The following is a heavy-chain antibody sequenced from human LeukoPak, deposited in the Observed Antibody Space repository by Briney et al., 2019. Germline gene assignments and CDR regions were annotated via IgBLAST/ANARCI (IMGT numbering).Heavy chain of an antibody. CDR2: IKQDGSEK. CDR1: GFTFSGNS. J-gene: IGHJ4*02. CDR3: ARGRSVDY. D-gene: IGHD1-26*01. Sequence: ESLRLSCAASGFTFSGNSMTWVRQAPGKGLEWVANIKQDGSEKYYVDSVKGRFTISRDNAKNSLYLQMNSLRAEDTAVYYCARGRSVDYWGQGTLVTVSS. V-gene: IGHV3-7*04.